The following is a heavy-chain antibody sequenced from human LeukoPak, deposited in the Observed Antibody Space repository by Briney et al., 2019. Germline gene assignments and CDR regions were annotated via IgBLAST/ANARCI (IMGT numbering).Heavy chain of an antibody. V-gene: IGHV4-34*01. CDR3: ARLMYDNWFDP. CDR2: INHSGST. D-gene: IGHD2-8*01. J-gene: IGHJ5*02. CDR1: GGSFSGYY. Sequence: SETLSLTCAVYGGSFSGYYWSWIRQPPGKGLEWIGEINHSGSTNYNPSLKSRVTISMDKSKNQLYLKLSSVTAADTAVYFCARLMYDNWFDPWGQGTLVTVSS.